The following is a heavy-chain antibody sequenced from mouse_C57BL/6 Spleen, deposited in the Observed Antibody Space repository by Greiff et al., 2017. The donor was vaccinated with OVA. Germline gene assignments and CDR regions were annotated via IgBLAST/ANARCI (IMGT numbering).Heavy chain of an antibody. CDR3: ARVGPITTVESDAMDY. Sequence: QVQLQQPGTELVKPGASVKLSCKASGYTFTSYWMHWVKQRPGQGLEWIGNINPSNGGTNYNEKFKSKATLTVDKSSSTAYMQLSSLTSEDSAVYYCARVGPITTVESDAMDYWGQGTSVTVSS. V-gene: IGHV1-53*01. CDR2: INPSNGGT. CDR1: GYTFTSYW. D-gene: IGHD1-1*01. J-gene: IGHJ4*01.